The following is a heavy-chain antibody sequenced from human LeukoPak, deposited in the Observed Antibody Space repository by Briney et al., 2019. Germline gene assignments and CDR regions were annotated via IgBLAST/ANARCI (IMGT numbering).Heavy chain of an antibody. D-gene: IGHD3-22*01. J-gene: IGHJ4*02. Sequence: GRSLRLSCAASGFTFDDYAMHWVRQTPGKGLEWVSGIRWNSGSIGYADSVKGRFTISRDNAKNSLYLQLNSLRAEDTALYYCAKDTYYDSGGCFNYWGQGTLVTVSS. CDR2: IRWNSGSI. CDR3: AKDTYYDSGGCFNY. V-gene: IGHV3-9*01. CDR1: GFTFDDYA.